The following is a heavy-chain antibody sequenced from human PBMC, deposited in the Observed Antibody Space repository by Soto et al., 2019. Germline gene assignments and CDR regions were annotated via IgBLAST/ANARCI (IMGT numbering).Heavy chain of an antibody. CDR2: IYHSGST. V-gene: IGHV4-4*02. CDR3: ARDDHIVVVPPSLGAMDV. J-gene: IGHJ6*02. Sequence: SETLSLTCAVYGGSISSNKWWSWVRQPPGKGLEWIGEIYHSGSTNYNPSLKSRVTISLDKSKNQFSLKLTSVTAADSAVYYCARDDHIVVVPPSLGAMDVWGQGTTVTVSS. CDR1: GGSISSNKW. D-gene: IGHD2-2*01.